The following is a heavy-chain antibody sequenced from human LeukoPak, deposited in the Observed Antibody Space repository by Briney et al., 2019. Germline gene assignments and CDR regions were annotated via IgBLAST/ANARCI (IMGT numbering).Heavy chain of an antibody. J-gene: IGHJ4*02. CDR2: ISESSSYT. D-gene: IGHD2-21*01. CDR3: ARSVRIAN. V-gene: IGHV3-21*06. Sequence: GGSLRLSCAGPRFTFSSDSMNWVRQAPGKGLEWISYISESSSYTYYADSVKGRFTISRDNARNSLFLQMNSLGAEDTAVYYCARSVRIANWGQGTLVTVSS. CDR1: RFTFSSDS.